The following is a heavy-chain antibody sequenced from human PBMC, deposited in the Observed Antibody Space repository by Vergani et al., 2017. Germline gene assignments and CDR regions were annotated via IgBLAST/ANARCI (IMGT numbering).Heavy chain of an antibody. CDR3: AKTRVYTAAEYYYGYMDV. Sequence: QVQLVESGGGVVKPGRSLRLSCAASGFTFSSDGMHWVRQAPGKGLEWVAIISYDGSNKYYADSVKGRFTISRDNSKNTLYLQMNSLRAEDPAVYYWAKTRVYTAAEYYYGYMDVWGKXP. CDR2: ISYDGSNK. V-gene: IGHV3-30*18. J-gene: IGHJ6*03. CDR1: GFTFSSDG. D-gene: IGHD5-18*01.